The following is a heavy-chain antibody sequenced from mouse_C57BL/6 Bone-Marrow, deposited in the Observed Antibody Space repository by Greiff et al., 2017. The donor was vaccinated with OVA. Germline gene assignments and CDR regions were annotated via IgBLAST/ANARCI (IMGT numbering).Heavy chain of an antibody. CDR1: GFTFSSYA. D-gene: IGHD2-1*01. V-gene: IGHV5-9-1*02. J-gene: IGHJ4*01. CDR2: ISSGGDYI. Sequence: EVKVVESGEGLVKPGGSLKLSCAASGFTFSSYAMSWVRQTLEKRLEWVAYISSGGDYIYYADTVKGRFTISRDNARNTLYLQMSSLKSEDTAMYYCTRLLDAMDYWGQGTSVTVSS. CDR3: TRLLDAMDY.